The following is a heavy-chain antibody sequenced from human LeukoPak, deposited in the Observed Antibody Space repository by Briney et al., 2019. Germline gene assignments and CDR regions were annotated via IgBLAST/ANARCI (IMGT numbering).Heavy chain of an antibody. J-gene: IGHJ2*01. CDR3: AKHYSDGITWYFDL. CDR1: GFTFSSYV. Sequence: GGSLRLSCAASGFTFSSYVMTWVRQAPRKGLEWVSGISGSGGSTYYADSVKGRFTLSRDNSKNTLYLQMNGLRAEDTAVYYCAKHYSDGITWYFDLWGRGTLVTVSS. CDR2: ISGSGGST. D-gene: IGHD3-22*01. V-gene: IGHV3-23*01.